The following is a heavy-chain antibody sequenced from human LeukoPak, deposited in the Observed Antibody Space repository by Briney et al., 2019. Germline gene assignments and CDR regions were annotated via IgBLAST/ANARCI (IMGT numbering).Heavy chain of an antibody. CDR3: AKGGIMQSSSPGLQYFDL. CDR1: GFTFSISW. D-gene: IGHD6-6*01. V-gene: IGHV3-23*01. Sequence: QTGGSLRLSCAASGFTFSISWMHWVRQAPGKGLEWVSVIGDSGGSTYYADSVKGRFTISRDNSKNTLYLQMSSLRAEDTAVYYCAKGGIMQSSSPGLQYFDLWGRGTLVSVSS. CDR2: IGDSGGST. J-gene: IGHJ2*01.